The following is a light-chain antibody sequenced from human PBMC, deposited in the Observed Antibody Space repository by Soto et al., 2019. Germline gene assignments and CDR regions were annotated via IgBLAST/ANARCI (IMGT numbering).Light chain of an antibody. J-gene: IGKJ4*01. CDR2: DAS. Sequence: EIVLTQSPATLSLSPGERDALSCRASQSVSSYLAWYQQKPGQAPRLLIYDASKRATGIPARFSGSGSGTDFTLTISSLEPEDFAVYFCQRRSNWPSTFGGGTKVEI. CDR1: QSVSSY. CDR3: QRRSNWPST. V-gene: IGKV3-11*01.